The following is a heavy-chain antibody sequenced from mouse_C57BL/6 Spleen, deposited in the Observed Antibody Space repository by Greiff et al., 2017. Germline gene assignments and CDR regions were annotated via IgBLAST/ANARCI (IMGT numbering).Heavy chain of an antibody. J-gene: IGHJ1*01. CDR2: IYPGEGDT. D-gene: IGHD1-1*02. Sequence: QVQLQQSGAELVKPGASVKISCKASGYAFTSYWVNCVKQRPGKGLEWIGQIYPGEGDTNYNGEIKGKATLTADKSSSTAYMQLSSLTTEDSAVYFCARGGNVNLDGWGPGTT. CDR3: ARGGNVNLDG. V-gene: IGHV1-80*01. CDR1: GYAFTSYW.